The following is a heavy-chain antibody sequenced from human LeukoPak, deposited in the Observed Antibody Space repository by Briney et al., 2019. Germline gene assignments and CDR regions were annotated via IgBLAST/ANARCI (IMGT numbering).Heavy chain of an antibody. CDR1: GFTFRNYV. CDR2: TSSDLNVK. CDR3: AREGYYGSGSPPSLYFDY. V-gene: IGHV3-30-3*01. J-gene: IGHJ4*02. Sequence: GGSLRLSCAASGFTFRNYVIHWVRQAPGKGLEWVAVTSSDLNVKLYADSVKGRFTISRDNSRSTLYLQMNSLRPEDTAVYYCAREGYYGSGSPPSLYFDYWGQGTLVTVSS. D-gene: IGHD3-10*01.